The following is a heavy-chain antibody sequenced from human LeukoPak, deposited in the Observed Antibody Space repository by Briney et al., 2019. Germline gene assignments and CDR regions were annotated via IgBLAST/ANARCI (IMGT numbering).Heavy chain of an antibody. CDR1: GYTFTSYY. CDR3: ARDRRYYYDSSGYYQEYYFDY. Sequence: ASVKVSCKASGYTFTSYYMRWVRQAPGQGLEWMGWINPNSGGTNYAQKFQGRVTMTRGTSISTAYMELSRLRSDDTAVYYCARDRRYYYDSSGYYQEYYFDYWGQGTLVTVSS. V-gene: IGHV1-2*02. J-gene: IGHJ4*02. D-gene: IGHD3-22*01. CDR2: INPNSGGT.